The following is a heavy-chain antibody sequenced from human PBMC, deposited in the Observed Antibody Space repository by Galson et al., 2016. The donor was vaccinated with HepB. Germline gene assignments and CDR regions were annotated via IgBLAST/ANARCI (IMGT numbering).Heavy chain of an antibody. V-gene: IGHV4-4*02. CDR2: NFHTGTT. Sequence: ETLSLTCAVSGDSISGANWWSWVRQSPEQGLEWIGENFHTGTTHSNPFFESRVTISMNQSQNQLSLSLNAVTAADTAVYYCARHTSVPKTRGVDMWGPGTMVIVSS. J-gene: IGHJ3*02. CDR1: GDSISGANW. D-gene: IGHD2-2*01. CDR3: ARHTSVPKTRGVDM.